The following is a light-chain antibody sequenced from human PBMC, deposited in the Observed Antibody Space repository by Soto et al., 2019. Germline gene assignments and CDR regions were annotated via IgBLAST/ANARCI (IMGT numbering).Light chain of an antibody. V-gene: IGKV2-28*01. CDR3: MQALQAPIT. J-gene: IGKJ5*01. CDR2: LGS. CDR1: QSLLHSNGYNY. Sequence: DNLMTQPPISLSFTPGEPASISCRSSQSLLHSNGYNYLDWYLQKPGQSPQLLIYLGSNRASGVPDRFSGSGSGTDFTLSISTVEAGDVGVYYCMQALQAPITFGQGRRLEIK.